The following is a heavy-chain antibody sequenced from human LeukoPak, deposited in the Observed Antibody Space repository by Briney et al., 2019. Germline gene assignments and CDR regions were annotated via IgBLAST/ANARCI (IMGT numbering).Heavy chain of an antibody. CDR3: ARAKGPIWFGELTSGP. V-gene: IGHV4-30-2*01. Sequence: SETLSLTCTVSGVSISNAGYLWSWIRQPPGKGLEYIGYIYDSEGTYYNPSLKSRVTVSVDRSKNQFSLKVYSVSAADTAVYYCARAKGPIWFGELTSGPWGQGTLVTVSS. CDR1: GVSISNAGYL. CDR2: IYDSEGT. D-gene: IGHD3-10*01. J-gene: IGHJ5*02.